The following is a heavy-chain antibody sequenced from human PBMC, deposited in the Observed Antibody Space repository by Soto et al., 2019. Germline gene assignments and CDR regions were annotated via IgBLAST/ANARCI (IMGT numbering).Heavy chain of an antibody. D-gene: IGHD3-3*01. V-gene: IGHV1-3*04. CDR2: INTGNSHT. J-gene: IGHJ5*02. CDR3: ASRGYDFWSGLDP. Sequence: ASVKVSCKASGYTFTAYGIHWVRQAPGQRLEWMGWINTGNSHTKYSQKFQGRVTITRDTSARTAYMELNSLRSEDTAVYYCASRGYDFWSGLDPWGQGTLVTVSS. CDR1: GYTFTAYG.